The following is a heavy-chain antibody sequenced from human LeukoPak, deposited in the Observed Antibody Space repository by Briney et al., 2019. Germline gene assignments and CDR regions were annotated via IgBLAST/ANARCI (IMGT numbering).Heavy chain of an antibody. Sequence: GGSLRLSCAASGFIFSDYGMHWVRQAPGKGREWVTMVRNVGGDKYYADSVRGRFTISRDNSKNTLYLQMNSLGPGDTAVYYCAKHYYGSGSQKYYFDYWGQGTLVTVSS. CDR2: VRNVGGDK. V-gene: IGHV3-30*02. J-gene: IGHJ4*02. D-gene: IGHD3-10*01. CDR3: AKHYYGSGSQKYYFDY. CDR1: GFIFSDYG.